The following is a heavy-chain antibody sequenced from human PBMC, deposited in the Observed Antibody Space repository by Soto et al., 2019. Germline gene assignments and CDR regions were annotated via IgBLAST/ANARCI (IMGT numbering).Heavy chain of an antibody. CDR2: ISYDGTNK. CDR1: GVTFSSYG. J-gene: IGHJ4*02. D-gene: IGHD5-18*01. Sequence: QVQLVESGGGVIQPGRSLRLSCAASGVTFSSYGMHWVRQAPGKGLEWVAVISYDGTNKYYADSVKGRFTISRDDSKNTLYLQMNSLRPDDTAVYYCAKEKATRGYSFLVDDWGQGTLVTVSS. CDR3: AKEKATRGYSFLVDD. V-gene: IGHV3-30*18.